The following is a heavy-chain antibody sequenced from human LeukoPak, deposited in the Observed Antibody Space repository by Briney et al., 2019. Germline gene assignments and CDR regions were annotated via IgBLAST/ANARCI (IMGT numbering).Heavy chain of an antibody. CDR2: MFPDRTT. V-gene: IGHV4-39*01. CDR3: ARHTLVTAISTYNWFDP. J-gene: IGHJ5*02. CDR1: GDSICTSTYF. Sequence: SDPLSLICPVPGDSICTSTYFGRWLGHPPGRGLVWVESMFPDRTTFYNSSLKSRITMSVDASKNQFFLQLKSVTAADTAVYYCARHTLVTAISTYNWFDPWGQGTLVTVSS. D-gene: IGHD2-21*02.